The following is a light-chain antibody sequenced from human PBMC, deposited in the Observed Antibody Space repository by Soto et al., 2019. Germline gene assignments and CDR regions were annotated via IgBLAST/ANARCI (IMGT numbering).Light chain of an antibody. V-gene: IGKV2-24*01. Sequence: DIVMTQTPLSSSVTLGQPASISCRSSQSPVHSDGNTYLSWLQQRPGQPPRLLIYQVSNRLSGVPDRFSGSGAGTDFTLKISRVEAEDVGVYYCMQATQFPPQFTFGPGTKVDIK. CDR2: QVS. J-gene: IGKJ3*01. CDR3: MQATQFPPQFT. CDR1: QSPVHSDGNTY.